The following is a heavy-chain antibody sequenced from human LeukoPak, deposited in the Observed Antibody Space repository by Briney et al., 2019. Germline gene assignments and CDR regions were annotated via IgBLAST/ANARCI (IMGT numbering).Heavy chain of an antibody. CDR1: GYTFTSYY. V-gene: IGHV1-46*01. CDR2: INPSGGST. D-gene: IGHD3-3*01. Sequence: VASVTVSCKASGYTFTSYYMHWVRQAPGQGLEWMGIINPSGGSTSYAQKLQGRVTMTRDTSTSTVYMELSSLRSEDTAVYYCARGLDDFWSEYYTKELDYWGQGTLVTVSS. CDR3: ARGLDDFWSEYYTKELDY. J-gene: IGHJ4*02.